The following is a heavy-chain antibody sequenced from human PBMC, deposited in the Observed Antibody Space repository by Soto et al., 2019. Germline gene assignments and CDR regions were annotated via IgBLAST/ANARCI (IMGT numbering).Heavy chain of an antibody. D-gene: IGHD3-3*01. J-gene: IGHJ6*02. CDR3: ARAGEDFWSAPDGIRDYYYGMDV. CDR1: GFTFSSYD. V-gene: IGHV3-13*01. Sequence: GGSLRLSCAASGFTFSSYDMHWVRQATGKGLEWVSAIGTAGDTYYPGSVKGRFTISRENAKNSLYLQMKSLRAEDTAVYYCARAGEDFWSAPDGIRDYYYGMDVWGQGTTVTVSS. CDR2: IGTAGDT.